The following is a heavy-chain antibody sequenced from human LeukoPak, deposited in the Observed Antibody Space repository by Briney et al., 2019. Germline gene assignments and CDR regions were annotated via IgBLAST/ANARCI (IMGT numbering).Heavy chain of an antibody. D-gene: IGHD5-18*01. CDR2: IYYSGST. CDR1: GGSISSNSYY. CDR3: ARHGYSYGSNWFDP. V-gene: IGHV4-39*01. J-gene: IGHJ5*02. Sequence: SETLSLTCTVSGGSISSNSYYWGWIRQPPGKGLEWIGSIYYSGSTYYNPSLKSRVTISVDTSKNQFSLKLSSVTAADTAVYYCARHGYSYGSNWFDPWGQGTLVTVSS.